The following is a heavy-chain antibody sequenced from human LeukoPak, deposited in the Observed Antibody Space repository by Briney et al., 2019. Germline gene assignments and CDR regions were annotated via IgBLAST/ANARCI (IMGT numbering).Heavy chain of an antibody. D-gene: IGHD5-12*01. CDR3: ARDLRRGGYTTNWFDP. Sequence: ASVKVSCKASGGTFSSYAISWVRQAPGQGLEWMGRIIPILGIANYAQKFQGRVTITADKSTSTAYMGLSSLRSEDTAVYYCARDLRRGGYTTNWFDPWGQGTLVTVSS. V-gene: IGHV1-69*04. J-gene: IGHJ5*02. CDR1: GGTFSSYA. CDR2: IIPILGIA.